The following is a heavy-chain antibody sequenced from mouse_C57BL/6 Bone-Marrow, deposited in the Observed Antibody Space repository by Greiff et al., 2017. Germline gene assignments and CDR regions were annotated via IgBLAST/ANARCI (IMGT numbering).Heavy chain of an antibody. D-gene: IGHD2-12*01. CDR2: ISDGGSYT. V-gene: IGHV5-4*01. Sequence: EVQLVESGGGLVKPGGSLKLSCAASGFTFSSYAMSWVRQTPEKRLEWVATISDGGSYTYYPDNVKGRLTISRDNAKNNLYLQMSHLKSEDTAMYYCARDQLELLLYYAMDYWGQGTSVTVSS. CDR1: GFTFSSYA. CDR3: ARDQLELLLYYAMDY. J-gene: IGHJ4*01.